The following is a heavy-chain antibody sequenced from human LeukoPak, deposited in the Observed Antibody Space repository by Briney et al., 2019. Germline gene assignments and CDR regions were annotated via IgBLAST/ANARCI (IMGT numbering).Heavy chain of an antibody. J-gene: IGHJ4*02. CDR2: INHSGST. V-gene: IGHV4-34*01. Sequence: SETLSLTCAVYGGSFSGYYWSWIRQPPGKGLEWIGEINHSGSTNYNPSLKSRVTISVDTSKNQFSLKLSSVTAADTAVYYCARHQDTYYYDSSGFVDYWGQGTLVTVSS. D-gene: IGHD3-22*01. CDR1: GGSFSGYY. CDR3: ARHQDTYYYDSSGFVDY.